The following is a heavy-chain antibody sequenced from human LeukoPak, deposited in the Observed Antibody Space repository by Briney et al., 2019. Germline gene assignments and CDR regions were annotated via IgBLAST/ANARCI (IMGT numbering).Heavy chain of an antibody. Sequence: GGSLRLSCAASGFPFNAYWMTGVRQAPGKGLEWGAVISYDGSNKYYADSVKGRFTISRDNSKNTLYLQMNSLRAEDTAVYYCAREGLNYDDYGDSYYFDYWGQGTLVTVSS. CDR3: AREGLNYDDYGDSYYFDY. CDR1: GFPFNAYW. D-gene: IGHD4-17*01. V-gene: IGHV3-30-3*01. J-gene: IGHJ4*02. CDR2: ISYDGSNK.